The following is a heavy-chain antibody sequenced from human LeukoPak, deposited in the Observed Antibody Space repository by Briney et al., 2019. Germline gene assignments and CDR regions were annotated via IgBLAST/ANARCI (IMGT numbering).Heavy chain of an antibody. CDR2: IWFDGSNK. CDR3: ARRGYYDNSGHPYYYYMDV. D-gene: IGHD3-22*01. J-gene: IGHJ6*03. CDR1: GFTFSSYG. Sequence: GGSLRLSCAASGFTFSSYGMHWVRQAPGKGLEWVAVIWFDGSNKYHADSVKGRFTISRDNSKNSLYLQMNSLRAEDTAVYYCARRGYYDNSGHPYYYYMDVWGKGTTVTVSS. V-gene: IGHV3-33*01.